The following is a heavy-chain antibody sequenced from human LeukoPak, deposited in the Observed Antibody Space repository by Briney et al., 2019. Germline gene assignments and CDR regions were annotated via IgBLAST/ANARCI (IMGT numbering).Heavy chain of an antibody. Sequence: ETLSLTCTVSGGSISSYYWSWVRQAPGKGLEWVSAISGSGGSTYYADSVKGRFTISRDNSKNTLYLQMNSLRAEDTAVYYCAKDFWKQWLVYDYWGQGTLVTVSS. CDR1: GGSISSYY. CDR3: AKDFWKQWLVYDY. D-gene: IGHD6-19*01. CDR2: ISGSGGST. J-gene: IGHJ4*02. V-gene: IGHV3-23*01.